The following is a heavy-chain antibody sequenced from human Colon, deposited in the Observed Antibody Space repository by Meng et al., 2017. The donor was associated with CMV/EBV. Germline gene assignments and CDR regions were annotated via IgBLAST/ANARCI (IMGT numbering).Heavy chain of an antibody. Sequence: GSLRLSCAVSGGSFGSSRYFWGGIRQTPGKGLQWIGSIFYNGRTDYSPSLKSRVTISSNTSKNEVSLDLRSVTAADTPVYFCAVVSCSTTNCHAMYNWFDPWGQGTLVTVSS. CDR3: AVVSCSTTNCHAMYNWFDP. CDR2: IFYNGRT. CDR1: GGSFGSSRYF. J-gene: IGHJ5*02. V-gene: IGHV4-39*01. D-gene: IGHD2-2*01.